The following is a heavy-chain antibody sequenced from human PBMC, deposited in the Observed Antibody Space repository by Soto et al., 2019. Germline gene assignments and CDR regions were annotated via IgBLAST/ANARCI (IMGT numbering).Heavy chain of an antibody. V-gene: IGHV4-59*08. J-gene: IGHJ3*02. Sequence: SETLSLTCTVSGGSSSSYDGSWIRQPPGKGLEWIGYIYYSGSTNYNPSLKSRVTISVDTSKNQFSLKLSSVTAADTAVYYCARLWAFDIWGQGTMVTVSS. CDR3: ARLWAFDI. CDR1: GGSSSSYD. CDR2: IYYSGST.